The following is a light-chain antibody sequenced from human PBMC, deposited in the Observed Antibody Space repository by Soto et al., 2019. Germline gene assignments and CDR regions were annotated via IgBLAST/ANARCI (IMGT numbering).Light chain of an antibody. CDR1: ISDVGSYNL. V-gene: IGLV2-23*01. Sequence: QSALTQPASVSGSPGQSITISCTGTISDVGSYNLVSWYQQHPGKAPKLMIYEGSKRPSGVSNRFSGSKSGNTASLTISGLQAEDEADYYCCSYAGSRTYVFGTGTKSPS. CDR3: CSYAGSRTYV. J-gene: IGLJ1*01. CDR2: EGS.